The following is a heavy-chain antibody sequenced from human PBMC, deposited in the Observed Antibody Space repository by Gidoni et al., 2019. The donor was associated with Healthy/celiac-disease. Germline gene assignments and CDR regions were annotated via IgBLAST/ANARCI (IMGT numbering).Heavy chain of an antibody. CDR3: ARDRVVPAAMYWFDP. CDR2: ISSSSSYI. V-gene: IGHV3-21*01. Sequence: EVQLVESGGGLVKPGGSLRLSCAASGFTFSSYSMNGVRQAPGKGLEWVSSISSSSSYIYYADSVKGRFTISRDNAKNSLYLQMNSLRAEDTAVYYCARDRVVPAAMYWFDPWGQGTLVTVSS. J-gene: IGHJ5*02. CDR1: GFTFSSYS. D-gene: IGHD2-2*01.